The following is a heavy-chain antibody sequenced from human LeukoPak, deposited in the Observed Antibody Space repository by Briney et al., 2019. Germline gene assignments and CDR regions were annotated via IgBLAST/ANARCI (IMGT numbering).Heavy chain of an antibody. D-gene: IGHD5-18*01. CDR1: GYSISSGYY. Sequence: PSETLSLTCTVSGYSISSGYYWGWIRQPPGKGLEWIGSIYHSGSTYYNPSLKSRVTISVDTSKNQFSLKLSSVTAADTAVYYCARASDTAMTYWFDPWGQGTLVTVSS. CDR3: ARASDTAMTYWFDP. CDR2: IYHSGST. J-gene: IGHJ5*02. V-gene: IGHV4-38-2*02.